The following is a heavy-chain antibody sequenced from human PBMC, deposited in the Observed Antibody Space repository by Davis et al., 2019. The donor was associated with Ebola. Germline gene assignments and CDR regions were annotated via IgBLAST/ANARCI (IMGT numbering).Heavy chain of an antibody. Sequence: GESLKISCAASGFTFSNAWMSWVRQAPGKGLEWVGRIRSKANSYATAYAASVKGRFTISRDDSKNTAYLQMNSLKTEDTAVYYCSMVYGDLDYWGQGTLVTVSS. D-gene: IGHD4-17*01. CDR2: IRSKANSYAT. J-gene: IGHJ4*02. V-gene: IGHV3-73*01. CDR1: GFTFSNAW. CDR3: SMVYGDLDY.